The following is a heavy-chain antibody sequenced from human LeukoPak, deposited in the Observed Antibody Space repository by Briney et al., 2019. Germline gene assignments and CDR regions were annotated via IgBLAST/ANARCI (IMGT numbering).Heavy chain of an antibody. CDR3: ARDNDLRDPPHFDY. D-gene: IGHD3/OR15-3a*01. V-gene: IGHV1-69*06. CDR1: GYTFTSYY. CDR2: IIPIFGTT. J-gene: IGHJ4*02. Sequence: ASVKVSCKASGYTFTSYYMHWVRQAPGQGLEWMGGIIPIFGTTNYARKFRGRVTLTADKSTRTAYMELSSLRSEDTAVYYCARDNDLRDPPHFDYWGQGTLVTVSS.